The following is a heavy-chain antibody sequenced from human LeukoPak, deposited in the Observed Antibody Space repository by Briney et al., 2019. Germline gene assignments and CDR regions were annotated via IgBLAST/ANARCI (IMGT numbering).Heavy chain of an antibody. CDR3: VTSTGYFNTWGAFDI. J-gene: IGHJ3*02. D-gene: IGHD2-15*01. CDR2: INLSSGGT. Sequence: ASVKVSCTASGFTFTAFYMHWVRQAPGQGLEWMAWINLSSGGTNYAQKFRGRVTMTRDSSIGTAYMELTSLRSDDTAIYYCVTSTGYFNTWGAFDIWGQGTMVTVSS. CDR1: GFTFTAFY. V-gene: IGHV1-2*02.